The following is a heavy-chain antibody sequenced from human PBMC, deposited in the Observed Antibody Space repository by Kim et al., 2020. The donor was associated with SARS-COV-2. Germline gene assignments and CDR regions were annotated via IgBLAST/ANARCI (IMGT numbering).Heavy chain of an antibody. CDR3: ARGWAVAGIDY. D-gene: IGHD6-19*01. CDR1: GGSISSGSYY. J-gene: IGHJ4*02. CDR2: IYTSGST. Sequence: SETLSLTCTVSGGSISSGSYYWSWIRQPAGKGLEWIGRIYTSGSTNYNPSLKSRVTISVDTSKNQFSLKLSSVTAADTAVYYCARGWAVAGIDYWGQGTLVTVSS. V-gene: IGHV4-61*02.